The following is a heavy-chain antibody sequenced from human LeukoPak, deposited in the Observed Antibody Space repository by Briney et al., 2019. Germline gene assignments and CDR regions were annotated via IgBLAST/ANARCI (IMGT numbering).Heavy chain of an antibody. V-gene: IGHV3-11*04. D-gene: IGHD3-22*01. Sequence: PGGSLRLSCAASGFTFSDYYMSWIRQAPGKGLEWVSYISSSGSTIYYADSVKGRFTISRDNAKNSLYLQMNSLRAEDTAVYYCARDRSYYEPYFDCWGQGTLVTVSS. CDR2: ISSSGSTI. J-gene: IGHJ4*02. CDR3: ARDRSYYEPYFDC. CDR1: GFTFSDYY.